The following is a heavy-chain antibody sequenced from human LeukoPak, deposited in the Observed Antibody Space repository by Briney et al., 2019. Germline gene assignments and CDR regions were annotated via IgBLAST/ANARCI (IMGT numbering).Heavy chain of an antibody. CDR1: GGSISSYY. J-gene: IGHJ4*02. D-gene: IGHD3-22*01. Sequence: SETLSLTCTVSGGSISSYYWSWIRQPPGKGLEWIGYIYYSGSTNYNPSLKSRVTISVDTSKNQFSLKLSSVTAADTAVYYCARRFHSSGPYFDYWGQGTLVTVSS. CDR3: ARRFHSSGPYFDY. V-gene: IGHV4-59*08. CDR2: IYYSGST.